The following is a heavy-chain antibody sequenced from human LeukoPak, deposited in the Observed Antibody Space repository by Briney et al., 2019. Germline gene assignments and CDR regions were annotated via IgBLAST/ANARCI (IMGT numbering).Heavy chain of an antibody. V-gene: IGHV3-33*01. CDR3: ARDPDRSGFDY. CDR1: GFTFSSYG. D-gene: IGHD1-14*01. J-gene: IGHJ4*02. Sequence: GGSLRLSCAASGFTFSSYGMHWVRQAPGKGLEWVATVWYDGNNKYYADSVQGRFTISRDNSRNTLFLQMDSLRVEDTGLYYCARDPDRSGFDYWGQGTLVTVSS. CDR2: VWYDGNNK.